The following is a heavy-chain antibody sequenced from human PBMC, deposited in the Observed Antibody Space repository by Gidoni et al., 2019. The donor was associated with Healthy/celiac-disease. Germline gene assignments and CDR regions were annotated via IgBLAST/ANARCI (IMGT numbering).Heavy chain of an antibody. Sequence: EVQLVEPGGGLVQPGGSLRRSCAASGLHFSSYEMNWVRQAPGKGVECVSYISSGGSTIYYADSVKGRFTISRDNAKNSLYLQMNSLRAEDTAVYYCARVGVTAMVLSFDYWGQGTLVTVSS. V-gene: IGHV3-48*03. D-gene: IGHD5-18*01. J-gene: IGHJ4*02. CDR3: ARVGVTAMVLSFDY. CDR2: ISSGGSTI. CDR1: GLHFSSYE.